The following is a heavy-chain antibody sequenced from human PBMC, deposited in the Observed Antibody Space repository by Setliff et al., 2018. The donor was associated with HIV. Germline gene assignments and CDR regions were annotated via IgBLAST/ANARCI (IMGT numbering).Heavy chain of an antibody. Sequence: GGSLRLSCAVSGFTFSSYTMNWVRQAPGKGLEWGAYISSSSSTIYYADSVKGRFTISRENAKNSLYLQRNSLRAEDTAVYYCARDSPAYYYDRRGYYSPWFDPWGQGTLVTVSS. J-gene: IGHJ5*02. V-gene: IGHV3-48*01. CDR1: GFTFSSYT. CDR3: ARDSPAYYYDRRGYYSPWFDP. D-gene: IGHD3-22*01. CDR2: ISSSSSTI.